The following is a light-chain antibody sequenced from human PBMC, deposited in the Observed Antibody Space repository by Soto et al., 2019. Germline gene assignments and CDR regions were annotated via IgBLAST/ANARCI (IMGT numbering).Light chain of an antibody. J-gene: IGKJ1*01. CDR1: QSISSW. V-gene: IGKV1-5*01. CDR2: DAS. CDR3: QQAWT. Sequence: DIQMTQSPSTLSASVGDRVTITCRASQSISSWLAWYQQKPGKAPKLLIYDASSLESGVPSRFSGSGSGTEFTLTISSLQHDDFATYYCQQAWTFGQGTKVDIK.